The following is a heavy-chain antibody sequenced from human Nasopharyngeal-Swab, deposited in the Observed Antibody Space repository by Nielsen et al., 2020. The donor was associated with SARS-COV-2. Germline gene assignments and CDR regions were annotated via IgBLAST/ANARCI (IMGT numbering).Heavy chain of an antibody. CDR2: ISGSGGST. CDR1: GFTFSSYA. J-gene: IGHJ4*02. CDR3: ARLTRITGTIVY. Sequence: GESLKISCAASGFTFSSYAMSWVRQAPGKGLEWVSAISGSGGSTYYADSVKGRFTISRDNSKNTLYLQMNSLSAEDTAVYYCARLTRITGTIVYWGQGTLVTVSS. D-gene: IGHD1-7*01. V-gene: IGHV3-23*01.